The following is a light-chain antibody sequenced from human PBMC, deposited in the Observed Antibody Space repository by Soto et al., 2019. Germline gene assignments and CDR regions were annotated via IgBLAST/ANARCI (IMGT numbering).Light chain of an antibody. V-gene: IGLV1-47*01. CDR1: NSNIGSKY. Sequence: QSALTQPPSASGTPGQRVTISCSGSNSNIGSKYVYWYRQLPGTAPKLLIYRNTQRPSGVPDRFSGSKSGTSASLAISGLRSEDEADYYCAAWDDSLSGHELFGGGTKLTVL. J-gene: IGLJ2*01. CDR2: RNT. CDR3: AAWDDSLSGHEL.